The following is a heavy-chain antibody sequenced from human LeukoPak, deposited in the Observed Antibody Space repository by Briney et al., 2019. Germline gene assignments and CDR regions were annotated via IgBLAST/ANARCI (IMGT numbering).Heavy chain of an antibody. D-gene: IGHD1-26*01. V-gene: IGHV3-30*18. CDR1: GFTFSSYG. Sequence: GGSLRLSCAASGFTFSSYGMHWVRQAPGKGLEWVAVIAYDGSGKYYADSVKGRFTISRDNSKNTLYLQMNSLKIEDTAVYFCAKRVGYYYYMDVWGKGTTVTVSS. CDR3: AKRVGYYYYMDV. CDR2: IAYDGSGK. J-gene: IGHJ6*03.